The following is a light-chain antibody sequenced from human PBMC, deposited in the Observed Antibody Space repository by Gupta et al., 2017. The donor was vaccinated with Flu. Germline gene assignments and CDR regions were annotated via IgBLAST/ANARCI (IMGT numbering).Light chain of an antibody. CDR2: EVS. V-gene: IGLV2-14*01. CDR3: CSDAGSSTWV. CDR1: SSEVGSYNY. Sequence: SITISCTGTSSEVGSYNYVSWYQQYTGKAHNIMIYEVSKRPAGVANRFSGSKSGNTASLTISGPKEEDDADYYCCSDAGSSTWVFGTGTTVTVL. J-gene: IGLJ1*01.